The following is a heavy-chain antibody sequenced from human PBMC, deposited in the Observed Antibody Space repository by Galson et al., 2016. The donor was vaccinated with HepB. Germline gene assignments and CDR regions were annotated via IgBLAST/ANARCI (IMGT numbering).Heavy chain of an antibody. CDR3: AALYSSSQH. V-gene: IGHV1-58*01. CDR1: GFTFSNSI. Sequence: SVKVSCKASGFTFSNSIVQWLRQTRGQRRRWLGWIVVGSGNTNYAQKFQERVTIIGDLTTSTAYLELGNLRSEDMAVYYCAALYSSSQHWGPGTLVTVSS. D-gene: IGHD3-22*01. J-gene: IGHJ4*02. CDR2: IVVGSGNT.